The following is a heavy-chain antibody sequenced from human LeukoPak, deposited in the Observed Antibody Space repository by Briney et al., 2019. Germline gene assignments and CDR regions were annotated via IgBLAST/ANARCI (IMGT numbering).Heavy chain of an antibody. CDR3: AKGPTTVVTQCY. Sequence: GGSLRLSCAASGFTFSSYGMHWVRQAPGKGLEWVAVISYDGSNKYYADSVKGRFTISRDNSKNTLYLQMNSLRAEDTAVYYCAKGPTTVVTQCYWGQGTLVTVSS. J-gene: IGHJ4*02. CDR1: GFTFSSYG. V-gene: IGHV3-30*18. D-gene: IGHD4-23*01. CDR2: ISYDGSNK.